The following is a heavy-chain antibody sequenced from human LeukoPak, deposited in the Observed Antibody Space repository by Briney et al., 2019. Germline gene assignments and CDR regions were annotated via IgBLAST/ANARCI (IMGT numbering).Heavy chain of an antibody. Sequence: PGGSLRLSCAASGFTFSSYAMHWVRQAPGKGLEWVSAISGSGGSTYYADSVKGRFTISRDNSKNTLYLQMNSLRAEDTAVYYCAKGLSRSSSSPLDCWGQGTLVTVSS. V-gene: IGHV3-23*01. J-gene: IGHJ4*02. CDR1: GFTFSSYA. CDR3: AKGLSRSSSSPLDC. CDR2: ISGSGGST. D-gene: IGHD6-6*01.